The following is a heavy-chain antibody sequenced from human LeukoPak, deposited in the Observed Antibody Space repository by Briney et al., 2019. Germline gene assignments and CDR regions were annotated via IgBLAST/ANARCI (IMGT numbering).Heavy chain of an antibody. J-gene: IGHJ6*03. V-gene: IGHV3-11*04. Sequence: GGSLRLSCAASGFTFSDYYMSWIRQAPGKGLEWVSYISSSGSTIYYADSVKGRFTISRDNAKNSLYLQMNSLRAEDTAVYYCARLPYDFWSGYPNYYYYYYMDVWGKGTTVTVSS. CDR1: GFTFSDYY. CDR3: ARLPYDFWSGYPNYYYYYYMDV. D-gene: IGHD3-3*01. CDR2: ISSSGSTI.